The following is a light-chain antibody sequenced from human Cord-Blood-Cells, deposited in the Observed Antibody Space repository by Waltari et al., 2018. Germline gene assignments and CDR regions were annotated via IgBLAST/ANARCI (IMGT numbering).Light chain of an antibody. CDR1: QSVSSSY. J-gene: IGKJ1*01. CDR3: QQYGSSPPWT. CDR2: GAS. V-gene: IGKV3-20*01. Sequence: EIVWTQSPGTLSLSPGERATLSCRASQSVSSSYLAWYQQKPGQAPRLLIYGASSRATGIPDRFSGSGSGTDFPLTISRLEPEDLAVYYCQQYGSSPPWTFGQGPKVEIK.